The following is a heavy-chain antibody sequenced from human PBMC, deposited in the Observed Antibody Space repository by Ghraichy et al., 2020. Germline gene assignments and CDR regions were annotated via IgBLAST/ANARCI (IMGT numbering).Heavy chain of an antibody. Sequence: GGSLRLSCVASGFTFTSYSMNWVRQAPGKGLEWVSYIDNAKRATIYYAGSVRGRFTISRDISKSTLYLPMNSLRAEDSAVYYCAKDLMGGAVLPTWGQGTLVTVSS. V-gene: IGHV3-48*01. CDR3: AKDLMGGAVLPT. CDR1: GFTFTSYS. D-gene: IGHD2-8*01. J-gene: IGHJ5*02. CDR2: IDNAKRATI.